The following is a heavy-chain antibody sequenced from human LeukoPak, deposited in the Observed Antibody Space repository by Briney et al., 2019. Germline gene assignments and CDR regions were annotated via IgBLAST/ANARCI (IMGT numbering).Heavy chain of an antibody. Sequence: SETLSLTCTVSGGSISSYYWSWIRQPPGKGLEYIGYIFYRGNSNYSPSLKSRVTISVDTSKSQFSLKLSSVTAADTAVYYCARAGEYYYDSSGTNWFDPWGQGTLVTVSS. J-gene: IGHJ5*02. V-gene: IGHV4-59*01. CDR3: ARAGEYYYDSSGTNWFDP. D-gene: IGHD3-22*01. CDR1: GGSISSYY. CDR2: IFYRGNS.